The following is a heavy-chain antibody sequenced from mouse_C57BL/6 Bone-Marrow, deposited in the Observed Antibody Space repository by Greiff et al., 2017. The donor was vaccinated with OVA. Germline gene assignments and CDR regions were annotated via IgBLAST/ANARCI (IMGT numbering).Heavy chain of an antibody. J-gene: IGHJ2*01. CDR2: IHPNSGST. CDR1: GYTFTSYW. Sequence: QVQLKQPGAELVKPGASVKLSCKASGYTFTSYWMHWVKQRPGQGLEWIGMIHPNSGSTNYNEKFKSKATLTVDKSSSTAYMQLSSLTSEDSAVYYCARRGYYPFDYWGQGTTLTVSS. D-gene: IGHD2-3*01. CDR3: ARRGYYPFDY. V-gene: IGHV1-64*01.